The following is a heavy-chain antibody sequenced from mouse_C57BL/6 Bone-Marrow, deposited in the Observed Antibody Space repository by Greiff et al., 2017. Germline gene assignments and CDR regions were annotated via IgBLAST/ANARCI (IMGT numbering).Heavy chain of an antibody. CDR3: ARSPITTVVATPFDY. V-gene: IGHV1-82*01. CDR2: IYPGDGDT. D-gene: IGHD1-1*01. J-gene: IGHJ2*01. CDR1: GYAFSSSW. Sequence: VHLVESGPELVKPGASVKISCKASGYAFSSSWMNWVKQRPGKGIEWIGRIYPGDGDTNYNGKFKGKATLPADKSSSTAYMQLSSLTSEYSAVYFCARSPITTVVATPFDYWGQGTTLTVSS.